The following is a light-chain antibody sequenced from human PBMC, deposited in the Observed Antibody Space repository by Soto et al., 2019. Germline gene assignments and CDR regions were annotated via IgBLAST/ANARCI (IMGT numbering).Light chain of an antibody. J-gene: IGKJ2*01. CDR1: QGLVHSNGDTF. CDR2: QVS. CDR3: MQGTLWPYT. V-gene: IGKV2-30*02. Sequence: DVVMTQSPLSLPVTLGQPASISCRSSQGLVHSNGDTFLSWFQQRPGQSPRRLIYQVSNRDSLVPEKFSDRRSCTYFTLTISRVEAEHVAIYYCMQGTLWPYTFGQGTKLEI.